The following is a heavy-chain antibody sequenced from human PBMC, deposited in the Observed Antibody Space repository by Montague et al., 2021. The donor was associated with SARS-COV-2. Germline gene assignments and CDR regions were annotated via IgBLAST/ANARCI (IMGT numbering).Heavy chain of an antibody. Sequence: SETLSLTCTVSGGSISSFYWSWFRQPPGKGLEWIGYISDSGSTNYNPSLTSRVTMSVDTSKNQFSLKLSSVTAADTAVYYCAREDRWNWFDPWGQGTLVIVSS. V-gene: IGHV4-59*01. J-gene: IGHJ5*02. CDR2: ISDSGST. D-gene: IGHD5-24*01. CDR1: GGSISSFY. CDR3: AREDRWNWFDP.